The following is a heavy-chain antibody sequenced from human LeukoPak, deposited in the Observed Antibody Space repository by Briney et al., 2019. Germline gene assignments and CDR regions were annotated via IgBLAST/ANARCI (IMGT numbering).Heavy chain of an antibody. Sequence: SVKVSCKASGGTFRSYAISWVRQTPGQGLEWMGGIIPIFGSANYAQKFQGRVTLTADESTSTAYMELSSLRSEDTAVCYCASGMITFGGVIVIPPTFAYWGQGTLVTASS. CDR2: IIPIFGSA. CDR1: GGTFRSYA. D-gene: IGHD3-16*02. CDR3: ASGMITFGGVIVIPPTFAY. J-gene: IGHJ4*02. V-gene: IGHV1-69*13.